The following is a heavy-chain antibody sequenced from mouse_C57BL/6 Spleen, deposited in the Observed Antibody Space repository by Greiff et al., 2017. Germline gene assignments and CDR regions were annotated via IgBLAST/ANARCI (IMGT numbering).Heavy chain of an antibody. J-gene: IGHJ1*03. V-gene: IGHV1-64*01. CDR3: ARRCIATVVATGYWYCDV. Sequence: VQLQQPGAELVKPGASVKLSCKASGYTFTSYWMHWVKQRPGQGLEWIGMIHPNSGSTNYNEKFKSKATLTVDKSSSTAYMQLSSLTSEDSAVYYCARRCIATVVATGYWYCDVWGTGTTVTVSS. CDR1: GYTFTSYW. CDR2: IHPNSGST. D-gene: IGHD1-1*01.